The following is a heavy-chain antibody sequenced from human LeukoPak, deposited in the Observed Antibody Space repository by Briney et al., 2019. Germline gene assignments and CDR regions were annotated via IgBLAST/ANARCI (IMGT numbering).Heavy chain of an antibody. Sequence: SQTLSLTCAISGDSVSSNSAAWNWIRQSPSRGLEWLGRTYYRSKWYNDYAVSVKSRITINPDTSKNQFSLKLSSVTAADTAVYYCARDARYYYDSSGFDYWGQGTLVTVSS. CDR3: ARDARYYYDSSGFDY. CDR1: GDSVSSNSAA. J-gene: IGHJ4*02. D-gene: IGHD3-22*01. CDR2: TYYRSKWYN. V-gene: IGHV6-1*01.